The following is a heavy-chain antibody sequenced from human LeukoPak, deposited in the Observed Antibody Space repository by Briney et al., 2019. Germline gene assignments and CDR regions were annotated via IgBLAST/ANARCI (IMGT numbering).Heavy chain of an antibody. J-gene: IGHJ6*02. CDR1: GFTFSDYY. V-gene: IGHV3-11*06. CDR2: ISSSSSYT. CDR3: ARVLRIYYDSSGYLLSYYYYGMDV. Sequence: GGSLRLSCAASGFTFSDYYMSWIRQAPGKGLEWVSYISSSSSYTNYADSVKGRFTISRDNAKNSLYLQMNSLRAEDTAVYYCARVLRIYYDSSGYLLSYYYYGMDVWGQGTTVTVSS. D-gene: IGHD3-22*01.